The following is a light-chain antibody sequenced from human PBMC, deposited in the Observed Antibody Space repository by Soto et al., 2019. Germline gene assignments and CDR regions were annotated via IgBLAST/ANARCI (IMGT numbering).Light chain of an antibody. CDR2: DAS. J-gene: IGKJ2*01. CDR1: QTIYTW. V-gene: IGKV1-5*01. CDR3: QQYNNYSPYT. Sequence: DIQMTQSPSTLSASVGDRVTITCRASQTIYTWLAWYRQKPGKAPKVLIYDASNLETGVPSRFSGSGSGTEFSLTISSLQPDDFATYYCQQYNNYSPYTFGQGTKVEIK.